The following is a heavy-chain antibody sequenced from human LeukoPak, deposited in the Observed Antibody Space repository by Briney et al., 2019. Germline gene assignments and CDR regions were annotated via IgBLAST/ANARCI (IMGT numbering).Heavy chain of an antibody. J-gene: IGHJ6*02. V-gene: IGHV1-69*13. CDR1: GGTFSSYA. CDR3: ARDRSLEWSLYYYYYGMDV. CDR2: IIPIFGTA. D-gene: IGHD3-3*01. Sequence: ASVNVSCKASGGTFSSYAISWVRQAPGQGLEWMGGIIPIFGTANYAQKFQGRVTITADESTSTAYMELSSLRSEDTAVYYCARDRSLEWSLYYYYYGMDVSGQGTTVTVSS.